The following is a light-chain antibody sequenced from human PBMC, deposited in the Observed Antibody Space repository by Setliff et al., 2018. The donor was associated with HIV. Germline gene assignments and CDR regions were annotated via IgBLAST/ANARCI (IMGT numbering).Light chain of an antibody. V-gene: IGLV3-21*03. CDR2: DDS. CDR3: QVWDASSEHFV. J-gene: IGLJ1*01. CDR1: DIGSKS. Sequence: SYALTQPSSGSVAPGKTARYTCGGNDIGSKSVNWYQQKPGQAPVLAVYDDSVRPSGIPERIAGSNSGNMATLTISRVEGGDEADYYCQVWDASSEHFVFGSGTKVTVL.